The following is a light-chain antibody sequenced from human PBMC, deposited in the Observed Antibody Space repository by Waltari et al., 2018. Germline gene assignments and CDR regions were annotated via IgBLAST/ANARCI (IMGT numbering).Light chain of an antibody. Sequence: DIQMTQSPSSLSASVGYRVTITCRASQSISSYLNWYQQKPGRAPKLLIFAASSLQSGVPSRFSGSGSGTDFTLTISSLQPEDFATYHCQQSYSAPEYTFGQGTKLEIK. CDR2: AAS. CDR3: QQSYSAPEYT. CDR1: QSISSY. J-gene: IGKJ2*01. V-gene: IGKV1-39*01.